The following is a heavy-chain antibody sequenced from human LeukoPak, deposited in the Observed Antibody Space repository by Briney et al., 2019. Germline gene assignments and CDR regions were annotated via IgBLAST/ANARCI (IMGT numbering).Heavy chain of an antibody. D-gene: IGHD3-16*01. CDR3: AKDSGMGVPPRLWYFDY. CDR1: GFTFSSYA. CDR2: ISGSGGST. Sequence: GGSLRLSCAASGFTFSSYAMSWVRQAPGKGLEWVSAISGSGGSTYYADSVKGRFTISRDNSKNTLYLQMNSLRAEDTAVYYCAKDSGMGVPPRLWYFDYWGQGTLVTVSS. V-gene: IGHV3-23*01. J-gene: IGHJ4*02.